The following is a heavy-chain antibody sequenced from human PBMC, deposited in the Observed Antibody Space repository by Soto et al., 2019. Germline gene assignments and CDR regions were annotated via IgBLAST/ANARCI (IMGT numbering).Heavy chain of an antibody. Sequence: PSETLSLTCTVSVGSINNYYWSWIRQSPGKGLEWIGYIHYSGSTNYNPSLKSRVTISVDTSKKHFSLKLRSVTAADTAVYYCARGVDYYFGMDVWGQGTTVTVSS. CDR2: IHYSGST. CDR3: ARGVDYYFGMDV. CDR1: VGSINNYY. J-gene: IGHJ6*02. D-gene: IGHD3-16*01. V-gene: IGHV4-59*01.